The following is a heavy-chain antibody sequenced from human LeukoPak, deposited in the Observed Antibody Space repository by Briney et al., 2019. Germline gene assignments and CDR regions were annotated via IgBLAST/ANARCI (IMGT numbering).Heavy chain of an antibody. D-gene: IGHD3-3*01. CDR3: ARGITIFGVVIPNRFDY. V-gene: IGHV4-59*01. CDR2: IYYSGST. J-gene: IGHJ4*02. Sequence: SETLSLACTVSGGSISSYYWSWIRQPPGKGLEWIGYIYYSGSTNYNPSLKSRVTISVDTSKNQFSLKLSSVSAADTAVYYCARGITIFGVVIPNRFDYWGQGTLVTVSS. CDR1: GGSISSYY.